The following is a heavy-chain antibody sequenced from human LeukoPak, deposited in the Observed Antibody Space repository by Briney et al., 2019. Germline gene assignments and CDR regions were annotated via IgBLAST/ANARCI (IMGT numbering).Heavy chain of an antibody. D-gene: IGHD1-7*01. CDR2: ISTYTGDT. CDR1: GYSFTDYH. CDR3: ARHLGNVELDGDWFDP. J-gene: IGHJ5*02. V-gene: IGHV1-18*01. Sequence: ASVKVSCKPSGYSFTDYHIAWVRQTPAQGLEWMGGISTYTGDTNIAQRFQGRVSMTTDTSTNTVYMELMSLRPDDTAIYYCARHLGNVELDGDWFDPWGQGTLVTVSS.